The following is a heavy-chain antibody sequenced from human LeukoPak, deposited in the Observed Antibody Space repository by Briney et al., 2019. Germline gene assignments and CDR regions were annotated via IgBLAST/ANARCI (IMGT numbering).Heavy chain of an antibody. V-gene: IGHV4-34*01. CDR3: ARPMVRGAPHKYWHFDL. CDR2: IHQSGDT. J-gene: IGHJ2*01. D-gene: IGHD3-10*01. Sequence: TSETLTLTCAVYGASFSGYYWSWIRQPPGKGLEWIGDIHQSGDTNYNPSLNSRVTISVDTSKNQFSLKLTSVTAADTAVYYCARPMVRGAPHKYWHFDLWGRGTLVTVST. CDR1: GASFSGYY.